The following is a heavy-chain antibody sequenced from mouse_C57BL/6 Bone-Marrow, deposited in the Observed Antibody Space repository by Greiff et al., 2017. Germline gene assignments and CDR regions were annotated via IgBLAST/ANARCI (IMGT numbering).Heavy chain of an antibody. CDR1: GFTFSSYG. V-gene: IGHV5-6*01. CDR3: AGHAWFAY. Sequence: EVQGVESGGDLVKPGGSLKLSCAASGFTFSSYGMSWVRQTPDKRLEWVATISSGGSYTYYPDSVKGRFTISRDNAKNTRYLQMSSLKSEDTAMYYWAGHAWFAYWGQGTLVTVSA. J-gene: IGHJ3*01. CDR2: ISSGGSYT.